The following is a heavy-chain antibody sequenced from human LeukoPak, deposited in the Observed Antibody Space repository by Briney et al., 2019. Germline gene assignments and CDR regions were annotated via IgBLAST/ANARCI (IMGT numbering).Heavy chain of an antibody. D-gene: IGHD3-10*01. CDR3: ARPMAAYYGSGIDP. V-gene: IGHV3-7*01. CDR1: GFTFSSYW. J-gene: IGHJ5*02. CDR2: INQDGSEK. Sequence: PGGSLRLSCAASGFTFSSYWMSWVRQAPGKGLEWVANINQDGSEKYYVDSVKGRFTISRDNAKNSLYLQMNSLRAEDTAVYYCARPMAAYYGSGIDPWGQGTLVTVSS.